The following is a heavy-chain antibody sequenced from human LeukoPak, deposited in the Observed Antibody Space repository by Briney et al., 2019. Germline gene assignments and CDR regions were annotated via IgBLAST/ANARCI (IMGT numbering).Heavy chain of an antibody. Sequence: SQTLSLTCTVSGGSISSSSYYWGWIRQPPGKGLEWIGSIYYSGSTYYNPSLKSRVTISVDTSKNQFSLKLSSVTAADTAVYYCARDWGYFDYWGQGTLVTVSS. V-gene: IGHV4-39*02. CDR3: ARDWGYFDY. CDR1: GGSISSSSYY. J-gene: IGHJ4*02. D-gene: IGHD7-27*01. CDR2: IYYSGST.